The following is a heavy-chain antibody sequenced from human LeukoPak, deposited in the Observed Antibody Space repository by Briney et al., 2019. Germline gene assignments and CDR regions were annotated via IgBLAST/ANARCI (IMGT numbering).Heavy chain of an antibody. V-gene: IGHV1-18*01. D-gene: IGHD3-22*01. CDR1: GYTFTSYG. CDR3: ARVSDSSGYYSHSGMDV. CDR2: LSAYNGYT. J-gene: IGHJ6*02. Sequence: GASVKVSCKASGYTFTSYGISWVRQAPGQGLEWMGWLSAYNGYTNYEQMLQGRVTMTTDPSTSTAYMELRSLRSDDTAVDDCARVSDSSGYYSHSGMDVWGQGTTVTVSS.